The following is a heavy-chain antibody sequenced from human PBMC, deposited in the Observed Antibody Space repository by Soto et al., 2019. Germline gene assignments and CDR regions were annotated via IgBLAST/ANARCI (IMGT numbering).Heavy chain of an antibody. D-gene: IGHD4-17*01. Sequence: QVQLVQSGAEVKKPGASVKVSCKASGYTFSGYAMGWVRQAPGQGLEWMGWISAYNGNTDYAQKFQGRVTMTTDTSTSTAYMELRSLTSDDTAVYYCVRPFGDYGYYAWSLRYWGQGTLVTVSS. CDR1: GYTFSGYA. J-gene: IGHJ4*02. CDR3: VRPFGDYGYYAWSLRY. V-gene: IGHV1-18*01. CDR2: ISAYNGNT.